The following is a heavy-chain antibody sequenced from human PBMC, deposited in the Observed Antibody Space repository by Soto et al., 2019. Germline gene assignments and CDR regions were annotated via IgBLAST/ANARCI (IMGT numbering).Heavy chain of an antibody. Sequence: GGSLRLSCAASGFTFSSYAMSWVRQAPGKGLEWVSAISGSGGSTYYADSVKGRFTISRDNSKNTLYLQMNSLRAEDTAVYYCAKVPPYDSSGYYLQYYFDYWGQGTLVTVSS. CDR1: GFTFSSYA. V-gene: IGHV3-23*01. D-gene: IGHD3-22*01. CDR2: ISGSGGST. CDR3: AKVPPYDSSGYYLQYYFDY. J-gene: IGHJ4*02.